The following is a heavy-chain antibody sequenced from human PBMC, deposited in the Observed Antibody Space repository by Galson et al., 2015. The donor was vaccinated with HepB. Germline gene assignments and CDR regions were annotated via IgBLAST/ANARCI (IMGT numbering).Heavy chain of an antibody. CDR2: ISSDGKNK. Sequence: SLRLSCAASGFTFSSYDMHWVRQAPGKGLDWVAFISSDGKNKYYADSVKGRFTISRDNPKNALYLQMSSLRADDTAVYYCQGVGRAATYYYSYYTDAWGKGTTLLVSS. V-gene: IGHV3-30*03. CDR1: GFTFSSYD. J-gene: IGHJ6*03. CDR3: QGVGRAATYYYSYYTDA. D-gene: IGHD2-15*01.